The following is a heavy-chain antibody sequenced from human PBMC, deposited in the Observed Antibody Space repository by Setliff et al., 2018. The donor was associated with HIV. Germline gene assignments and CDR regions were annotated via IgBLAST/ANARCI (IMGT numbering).Heavy chain of an antibody. J-gene: IGHJ5*02. V-gene: IGHV4-59*08. CDR3: ARHLRTYGSYYDSSGYLREEGFDP. D-gene: IGHD3-22*01. Sequence: SETLSLTCNVSGASISSGTWSWVRQPPGKGLQWIGFIHHSSITNYNPSLSSRVTVSLDTSKNQFSLKLSSVTAADTAVYYCARHLRTYGSYYDSSGYLREEGFDPWGQGTLVTVSS. CDR2: IHHSSIT. CDR1: GASISSGT.